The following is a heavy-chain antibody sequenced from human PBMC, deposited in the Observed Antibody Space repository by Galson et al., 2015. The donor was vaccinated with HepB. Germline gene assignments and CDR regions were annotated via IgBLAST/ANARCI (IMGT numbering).Heavy chain of an antibody. V-gene: IGHV1-18*01. Sequence: SVKVSCKASGYTFSTYGISWVRQAPGQGLEWMGWISAKNGNTRYAQKLQDRVTVTTDTSTSTAYMELRSLRSDDTAMYYCARESMPGPWGDYWGQGTLVAVS. CDR3: ARESMPGPWGDY. CDR2: ISAKNGNT. D-gene: IGHD7-27*01. CDR1: GYTFSTYG. J-gene: IGHJ4*02.